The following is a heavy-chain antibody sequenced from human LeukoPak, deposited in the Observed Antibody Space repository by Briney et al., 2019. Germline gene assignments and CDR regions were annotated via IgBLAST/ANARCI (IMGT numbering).Heavy chain of an antibody. V-gene: IGHV4-4*09. J-gene: IGHJ4*02. D-gene: IGHD4-17*01. CDR1: GGSISSYY. CDR2: IYTSGST. Sequence: SETLSLTCTVSGGSISSYYWSWIRQPPGKGLEWIGYIYTSGSTNYNPSLKSRVTISVDTSKNQFSLKLSSVTAADTAVYYCARFSTTVTPGGFDYWGQGTLVTVSS. CDR3: ARFSTTVTPGGFDY.